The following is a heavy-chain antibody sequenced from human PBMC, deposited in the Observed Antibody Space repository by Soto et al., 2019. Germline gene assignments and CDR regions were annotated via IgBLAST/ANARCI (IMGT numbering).Heavy chain of an antibody. CDR2: IYWDDDK. Sequence: QITLKESGPTLVKPTQTLTLTCTFSGFSLTTSGVGVGWIRQPPGKALEWLALIYWDDDKRYSPSLKSRLTITKDTSKNQVVLTMTNMDPVDTATYFCAHRLTLNSDLNYVRFDYWGQGTLVTVSS. V-gene: IGHV2-5*02. D-gene: IGHD1-7*01. J-gene: IGHJ4*02. CDR3: AHRLTLNSDLNYVRFDY. CDR1: GFSLTTSGVG.